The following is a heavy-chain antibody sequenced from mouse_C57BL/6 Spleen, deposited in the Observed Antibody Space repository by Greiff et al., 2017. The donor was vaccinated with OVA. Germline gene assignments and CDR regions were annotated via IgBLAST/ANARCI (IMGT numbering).Heavy chain of an antibody. J-gene: IGHJ4*01. D-gene: IGHD1-1*01. CDR1: GYTFTSYW. CDR3: ARPGVAYYYAMDY. CDR2: IYPGSGST. Sequence: QVQLQQPGAELVKPGASVKMSCKASGYTFTSYWITWVKQRPGQGLEWIGDIYPGSGSTNYNEKFKSKATLTVDTASSTAYLQLSSLTSEDSAVYYCARPGVAYYYAMDYWGQGTSVTVSS. V-gene: IGHV1-55*01.